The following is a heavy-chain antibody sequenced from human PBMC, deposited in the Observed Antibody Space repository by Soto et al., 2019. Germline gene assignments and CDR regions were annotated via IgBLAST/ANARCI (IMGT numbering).Heavy chain of an antibody. CDR3: AKDRRFYDFPEGAFDI. V-gene: IGHV3-30*18. J-gene: IGHJ3*02. CDR1: GFTFSSYG. CDR2: ISYDGSNK. Sequence: QVPLVESGGGVVQPGRSLRLSCAASGFTFSSYGMHWVRQAPGKGLEWVAVISYDGSNKYYADSVKGRFTISRDNSKNTLYLQMNSLRAEDTAVYYCAKDRRFYDFPEGAFDIWGQGTMVTVSS. D-gene: IGHD3-3*01.